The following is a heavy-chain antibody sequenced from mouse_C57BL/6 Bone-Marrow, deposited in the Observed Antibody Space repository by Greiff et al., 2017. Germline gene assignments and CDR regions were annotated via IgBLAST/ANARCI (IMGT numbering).Heavy chain of an antibody. CDR2: IDPENGDT. Sequence: VQLQQSGAELVRPGASVKLSCTASGFNIKDDYMHWVKQRTEQGLEWIGWIDPENGDTEYASKFQGKATITADTSSNTAYLQLSSLTSEDTAVYYCTTIFSMDYWGQGTSVTVSS. CDR3: TTIFSMDY. V-gene: IGHV14-4*01. J-gene: IGHJ4*01. CDR1: GFNIKDDY.